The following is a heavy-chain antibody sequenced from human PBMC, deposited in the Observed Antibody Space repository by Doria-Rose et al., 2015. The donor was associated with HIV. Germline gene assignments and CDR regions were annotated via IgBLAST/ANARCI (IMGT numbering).Heavy chain of an antibody. CDR1: GSTFSSHR. Sequence: VQLVQSGGGLVRPGGSLRLSCATSGSTFSSHRINWVRQAPGKGLEWVSSISSTSAYINYADSVRGRFTISRDNARNSLYLQMDSLRAKDTAIYYCATGVTLDYWGQGTLVTVSS. J-gene: IGHJ4*02. D-gene: IGHD3-10*01. CDR2: ISSTSAYI. CDR3: ATGVTLDY. V-gene: IGHV3-21*01.